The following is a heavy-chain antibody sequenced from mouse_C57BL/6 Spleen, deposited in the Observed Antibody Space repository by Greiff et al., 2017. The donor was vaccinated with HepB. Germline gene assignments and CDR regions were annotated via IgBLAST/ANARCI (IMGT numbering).Heavy chain of an antibody. D-gene: IGHD2-5*01. CDR2: IHPNSGST. J-gene: IGHJ4*01. CDR3: ARDSNYEGYAMDY. CDR1: GYTFTSYW. V-gene: IGHV1-64*01. Sequence: QVQLKQPGAELVKPGASVKLSCKASGYTFTSYWMTWVKQRPGQGLEWIGMIHPNSGSTNYNEKFKSKATLTVDKSSSTAYMQLSSLTFEDSAVYYCARDSNYEGYAMDYWGQGTSVTVSS.